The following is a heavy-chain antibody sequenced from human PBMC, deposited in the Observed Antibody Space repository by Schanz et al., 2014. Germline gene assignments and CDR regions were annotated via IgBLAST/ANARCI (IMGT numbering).Heavy chain of an antibody. Sequence: VQLLESGGGLVQPGRSLRLSCAASGFTFRDYYMSWIRQAPGKGLEWVSDISSGSSYANYADSVKGRFTISRDNSKNTLYLQMNTLRAEDTAVYYCARDRGYCSGGSCLTVDYWGQGTLVTVSS. CDR2: ISSGSSYA. J-gene: IGHJ4*02. CDR3: ARDRGYCSGGSCLTVDY. CDR1: GFTFRDYY. D-gene: IGHD2-15*01. V-gene: IGHV3-11*06.